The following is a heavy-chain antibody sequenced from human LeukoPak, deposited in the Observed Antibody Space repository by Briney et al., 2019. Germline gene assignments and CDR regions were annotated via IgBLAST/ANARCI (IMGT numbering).Heavy chain of an antibody. V-gene: IGHV3-48*03. J-gene: IGHJ6*03. CDR3: ARVIVVVTGNYMDV. CDR1: GFTFSSYE. CDR2: ISSSGSTI. D-gene: IGHD2-21*02. Sequence: PGGSLRLSCAASGFTFSSYEMNWVRQAPGKGLEGVSYISSSGSTIYYADSVKGRFTISRDNAKNSLYLQMKSLRAEDTAVYYCARVIVVVTGNYMDVWGKGTTVTMSS.